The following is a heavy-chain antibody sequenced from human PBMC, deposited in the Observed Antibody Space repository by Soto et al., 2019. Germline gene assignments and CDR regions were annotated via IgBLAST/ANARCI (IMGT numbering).Heavy chain of an antibody. J-gene: IGHJ5*02. CDR3: ATQEVGGSYVYTFDP. CDR2: IYYSGST. V-gene: IGHV4-30-4*01. Sequence: SETLSLTCTVSGGSISSGDYYWSWIRQPPGKGLEWIGYIYYSGSTYYNPSLKSRVTISVDRSKNQFSLKLSSVTAADTAVYYCATQEVGGSYVYTFDPWGQGTLVIVYS. D-gene: IGHD1-26*01. CDR1: GGSISSGDYY.